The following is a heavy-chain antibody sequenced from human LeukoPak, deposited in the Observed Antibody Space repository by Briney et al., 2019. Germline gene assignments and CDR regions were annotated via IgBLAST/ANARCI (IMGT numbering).Heavy chain of an antibody. CDR3: AGLEQLWFPDAFDI. J-gene: IGHJ3*02. D-gene: IGHD5-18*01. CDR1: GYTFTSYG. Sequence: GASVKVSCKASGYTFTSYGISWVRQAPGQGLEWMGWISAYNGNTNYAQKLQGRVTMTTDTSTSTAYMELRSLRSDDTAVYYCAGLEQLWFPDAFDIWGQGTMVTVSS. CDR2: ISAYNGNT. V-gene: IGHV1-18*01.